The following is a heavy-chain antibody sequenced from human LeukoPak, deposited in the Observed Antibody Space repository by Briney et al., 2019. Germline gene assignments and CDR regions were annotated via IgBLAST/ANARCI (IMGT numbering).Heavy chain of an antibody. CDR2: INSDGSST. Sequence: PGGSLRLSCAASGFTFSSYWMHWVRQAPGKGLVWVSRINSDGSSTSYADSVKGRFTISRDNAKNTLYLQMNSLRAEDTAVYYCARAGFDYGDYVRAAVGYWGQGTLVTVSS. J-gene: IGHJ4*02. V-gene: IGHV3-74*01. CDR3: ARAGFDYGDYVRAAVGY. CDR1: GFTFSSYW. D-gene: IGHD4-17*01.